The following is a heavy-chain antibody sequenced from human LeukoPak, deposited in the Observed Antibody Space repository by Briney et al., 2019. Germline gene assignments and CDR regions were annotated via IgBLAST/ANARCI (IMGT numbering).Heavy chain of an antibody. CDR2: IYYSGST. V-gene: IGHV4-59*01. CDR1: GGSISSYY. Sequence: SETLSPTCTVSGGSISSYYWSWIRQPPGKGLEWIGYIYYSGSTNYNPSLKSRVTISVDTSKNQFSLKLSSVTAADTAVYYCAREHYYGSGSYYNVNWFDPWGQGTLVTVSS. J-gene: IGHJ5*02. D-gene: IGHD3-10*01. CDR3: AREHYYGSGSYYNVNWFDP.